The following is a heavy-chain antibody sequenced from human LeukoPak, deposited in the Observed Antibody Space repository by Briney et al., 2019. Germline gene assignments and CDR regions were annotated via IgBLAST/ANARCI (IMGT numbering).Heavy chain of an antibody. Sequence: SETLSLTCSVSGGSISSSSYYWGWIRQPPGKGLEWIGSIYYRGSTYYNPSLKSRVTISVDTSKNQFSIKLSSVTAADTAVYYCARHVAEYDISGYYSYWGQGTLVTVSS. J-gene: IGHJ4*02. D-gene: IGHD3-22*01. CDR1: GGSISSSSYY. CDR2: IYYRGST. CDR3: ARHVAEYDISGYYSY. V-gene: IGHV4-39*01.